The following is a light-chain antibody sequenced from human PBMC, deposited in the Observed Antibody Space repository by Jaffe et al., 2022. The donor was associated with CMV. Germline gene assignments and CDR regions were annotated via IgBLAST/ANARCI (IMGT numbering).Light chain of an antibody. Sequence: EIVLTQSPGTLSLSPGERATLSCRASQSVSSSYLAWYQQKPGQAPRLLIHGASSRATDIPDRFSGSGSGTDFTLTISRLEPEDFAVYYCQQYGSSLYTFGQGTKLEIK. CDR1: QSVSSSY. V-gene: IGKV3-20*01. CDR3: QQYGSSLYT. CDR2: GAS. J-gene: IGKJ2*01.